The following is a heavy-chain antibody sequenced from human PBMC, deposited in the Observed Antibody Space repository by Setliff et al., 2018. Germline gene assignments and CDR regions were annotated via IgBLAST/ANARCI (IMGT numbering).Heavy chain of an antibody. CDR2: IKSKTDGGTT. CDR3: TSMVVAANIVVY. V-gene: IGHV3-15*01. CDR1: GFTFSNAW. D-gene: IGHD2-15*01. Sequence: GGSLRLSCAASGFTFSNAWMSWVRQAPGKGLEWVGRIKSKTDGGTTDYAAHGKGRFTISRDDSKNTLYLQMNSLKTEDTAVYYCTSMVVAANIVVYWGQGTLVTVSS. J-gene: IGHJ4*02.